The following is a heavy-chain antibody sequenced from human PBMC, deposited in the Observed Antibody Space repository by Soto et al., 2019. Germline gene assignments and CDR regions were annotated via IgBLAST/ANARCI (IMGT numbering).Heavy chain of an antibody. Sequence: GGSLRLSCAASGFTFSNAWMSWVRQAPGKGLEWVGRIKSKTDGGTTDYAAPVKGRFTISRDDSKNTLYLQMNSLKTEDTAVYYCTTDPTLWFGELFLDYWGQGTLVTVSS. CDR2: IKSKTDGGTT. CDR3: TTDPTLWFGELFLDY. V-gene: IGHV3-15*01. CDR1: GFTFSNAW. J-gene: IGHJ4*02. D-gene: IGHD3-10*01.